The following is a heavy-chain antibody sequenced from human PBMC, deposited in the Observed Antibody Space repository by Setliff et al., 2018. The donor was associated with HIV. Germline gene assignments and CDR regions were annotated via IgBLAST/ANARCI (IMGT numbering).Heavy chain of an antibody. J-gene: IGHJ3*02. CDR2: IYYTGST. D-gene: IGHD3-10*01. Sequence: SETLSLTCTVSSGSISSGGYFWGWIRQHPGKGLEWIGYIYYTGSTYYNPSLKSRVTISIDTSKNQFSLNLSSVTAADSAVYYCAKLSLLTSLRNAFDIWGQGTMVTVSS. CDR3: AKLSLLTSLRNAFDI. V-gene: IGHV4-31*03. CDR1: SGSISSGGYF.